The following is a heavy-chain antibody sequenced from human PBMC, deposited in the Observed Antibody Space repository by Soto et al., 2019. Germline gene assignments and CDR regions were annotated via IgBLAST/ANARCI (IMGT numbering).Heavy chain of an antibody. Sequence: QVQLVQSGAEVREPGASVKVSCKASGYTFTNYGVSWVRQAPGQGLEWMGWIGGYKGNTNYAQKLQGGVTLPTDTSTSTAYMELRSLRSDDTAVYYCAPHTLDTGMPSGYWGQGALVTVSS. J-gene: IGHJ4*02. CDR2: IGGYKGNT. CDR3: APHTLDTGMPSGY. CDR1: GYTFTNYG. D-gene: IGHD5-18*01. V-gene: IGHV1-18*01.